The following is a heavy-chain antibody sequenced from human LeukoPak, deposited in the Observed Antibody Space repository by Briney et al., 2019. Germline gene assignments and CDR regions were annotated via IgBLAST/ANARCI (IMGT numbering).Heavy chain of an antibody. V-gene: IGHV3-23*01. Sequence: GGSLRLSCAASGFTFSNYAMRWVRQAPGKGLEWVSTITSTGDSTYYADSVKGRFTISRDNSKNTLYLQMNSLRAEDTAVYYCAKDQSGGYYGYFDYWGQGTLVTVSS. CDR3: AKDQSGGYYGYFDY. CDR1: GFTFSNYA. D-gene: IGHD3-22*01. J-gene: IGHJ4*02. CDR2: ITSTGDST.